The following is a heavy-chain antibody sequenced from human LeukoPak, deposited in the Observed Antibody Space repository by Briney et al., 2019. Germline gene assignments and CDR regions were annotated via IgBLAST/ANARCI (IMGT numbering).Heavy chain of an antibody. V-gene: IGHV4-61*02. CDR2: IYTSGST. J-gene: IGHJ4*02. D-gene: IGHD1-26*01. Sequence: SETLSLTCTVSGGSISSGSYYWSWIRQPAGKGLEWIGRIYTSGSTNYNPSLKSRVTISVDTSKNQFSLKLSSVTAADTAVYYCARLRSYGGVLDYWGQGTLVTVSS. CDR1: GGSISSGSYY. CDR3: ARLRSYGGVLDY.